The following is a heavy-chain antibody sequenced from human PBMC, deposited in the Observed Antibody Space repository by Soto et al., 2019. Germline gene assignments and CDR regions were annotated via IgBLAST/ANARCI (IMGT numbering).Heavy chain of an antibody. V-gene: IGHV3-74*01. CDR3: VRDGAYSYGLDFDY. D-gene: IGHD5-18*01. J-gene: IGHJ4*02. CDR1: GFTFSSYW. CDR2: INSDGGDI. Sequence: GGSLRLSCAASGFTFSSYWMHWVRQAPGAGLVWVSRINSDGGDISYADSVKGRFTISRDNAKNTLYLQMNSLRVEDRAVYYCVRDGAYSYGLDFDYWGQGILVTVS.